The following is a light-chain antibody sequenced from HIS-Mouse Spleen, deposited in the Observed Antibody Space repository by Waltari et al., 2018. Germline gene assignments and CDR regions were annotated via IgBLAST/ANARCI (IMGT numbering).Light chain of an antibody. J-gene: IGLJ2*01. CDR1: ALPKKS. V-gene: IGLV3-10*01. CDR3: YSTDSSGNHRV. Sequence: SYELTQPPSVSVSPGQTARIPCSGDALPKKSAYLYQQKSGQAPVLVIYEDSKRPSGIPERFSGSSSGTMATLTISGAQVEDEADYYCYSTDSSGNHRVFGGRTKLTVL. CDR2: EDS.